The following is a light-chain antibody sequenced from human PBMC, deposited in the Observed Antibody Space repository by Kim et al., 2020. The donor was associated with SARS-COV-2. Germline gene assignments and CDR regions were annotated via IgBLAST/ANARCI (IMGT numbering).Light chain of an antibody. J-gene: IGKJ5*01. V-gene: IGKV1-33*01. CDR3: QHYDNVPIT. CDR2: DAS. Sequence: ASVGDRVTLTCQASQDISNYLKWYQQKPGKAPKLLIYDASNLETGVPSRFSGSGSGTDFTFTISSLQPEDIATYYCQHYDNVPITFGQGTRLEIK. CDR1: QDISNY.